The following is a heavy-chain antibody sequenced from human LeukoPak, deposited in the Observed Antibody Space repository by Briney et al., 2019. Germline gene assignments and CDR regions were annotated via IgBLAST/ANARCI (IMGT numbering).Heavy chain of an antibody. CDR2: ISSSSSYI. J-gene: IGHJ4*02. CDR1: GFTLGSYR. Sequence: GGSLRLSCAASGFTLGSYRMNWVRQGPGKGLEGVSSISSSSSYIYYADSVKGRFTISRDNAKNSLYLQMDSLRAEDTAVYYCARDVWFGDHLRRLLNYWSQGTLVTVSS. CDR3: ARDVWFGDHLRRLLNY. V-gene: IGHV3-21*01. D-gene: IGHD3-10*01.